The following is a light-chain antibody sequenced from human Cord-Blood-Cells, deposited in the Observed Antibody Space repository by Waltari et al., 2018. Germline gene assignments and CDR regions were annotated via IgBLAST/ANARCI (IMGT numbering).Light chain of an antibody. CDR1: ALPKQS. Sequence: SYELTQPPSVSVSPGQTARIPCSGDALPKQSAYWYQQKPGEAPVLVIYKDSERPSGITERSSGSSSGTTVTLTISGVQAEDEADYYCQSADSSGTYVVFGGGTKLTVL. J-gene: IGLJ2*01. CDR3: QSADSSGTYVV. CDR2: KDS. V-gene: IGLV3-25*02.